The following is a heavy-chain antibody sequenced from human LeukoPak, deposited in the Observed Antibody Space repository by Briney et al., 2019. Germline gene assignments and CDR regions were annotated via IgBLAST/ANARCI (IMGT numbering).Heavy chain of an antibody. CDR3: ARSPSYSSGWYGYYYGIDV. D-gene: IGHD6-19*01. V-gene: IGHV4-4*02. Sequence: KPSGTLSLTCAVSGGSIKSNNWWSWVRQPPGKGLEWIGEIYHSGSTNYNPSLKSRVTISVDKSKNQFSLKLSSVTAADTAVYYCARSPSYSSGWYGYYYGIDVRGQGTTVTVSS. CDR2: IYHSGST. CDR1: GGSIKSNNW. J-gene: IGHJ6*02.